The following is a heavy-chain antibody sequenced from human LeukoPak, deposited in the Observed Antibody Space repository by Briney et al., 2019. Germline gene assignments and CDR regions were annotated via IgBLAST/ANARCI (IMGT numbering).Heavy chain of an antibody. V-gene: IGHV3-11*04. D-gene: IGHD6-6*01. CDR2: ISSSSSTI. J-gene: IGHJ4*02. CDR3: AREYSSSTGKASDY. Sequence: GGSLRLSCAASGFTFSDYYMSWIRQAPGKGLEWVSYISSSSSTIYYADSVKGRFTISRDSAKNSLYLQMNSLRAEDTAVYYCAREYSSSTGKASDYWGQGTLVTVSS. CDR1: GFTFSDYY.